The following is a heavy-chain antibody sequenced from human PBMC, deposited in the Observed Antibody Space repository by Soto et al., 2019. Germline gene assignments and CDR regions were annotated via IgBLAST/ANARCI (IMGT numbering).Heavy chain of an antibody. CDR1: GYTFTNFG. D-gene: IGHD3-10*01. V-gene: IGHV1-18*01. J-gene: IGHJ4*02. Sequence: QVHLVQSGAEVKKPGASVKVSCTASGYTFTNFGISWVRQAPGQGLEWMGWISAYNGNTNYAQKFQGRVTMTTDTSVTTAYMALRRLSSDETAVYYSERRGPPLDYWGQGTLVTVSS. CDR2: ISAYNGNT. CDR3: ERRGPPLDY.